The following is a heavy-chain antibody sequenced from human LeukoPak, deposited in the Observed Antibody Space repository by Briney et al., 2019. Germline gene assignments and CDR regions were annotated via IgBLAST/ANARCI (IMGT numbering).Heavy chain of an antibody. CDR3: ARGSRSRIAEDGFDI. CDR1: RYTLTDYY. CDR2: INPNSGGT. D-gene: IGHD6-13*01. V-gene: IGHV1-2*02. J-gene: IGHJ3*02. Sequence: SVHVSCKACRYTLTDYYLHWLGPAPGREGAGVDWINPNSGGTNYAKKFQGRVTITSDTSISTAYMEVSRLRSDDTAGYYWARGSRSRIAEDGFDIWGQGTMVTVSS.